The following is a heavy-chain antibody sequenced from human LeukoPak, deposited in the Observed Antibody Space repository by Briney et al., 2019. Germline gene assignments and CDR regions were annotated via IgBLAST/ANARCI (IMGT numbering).Heavy chain of an antibody. CDR1: GDSVSTNSAA. J-gene: IGHJ4*02. CDR2: TYFRSKWCN. CDR3: ARGAVAHYDS. D-gene: IGHD6-19*01. Sequence: SQTLSLTCAISGDSVSTNSAAWNWIRQSPSRGLEWPGRTYFRSKWCNDYAVSVKSRITINPDTSRNQFFLHLNFVTPEDTAVYYCARGAVAHYDSWGQGTLVTVSS. V-gene: IGHV6-1*01.